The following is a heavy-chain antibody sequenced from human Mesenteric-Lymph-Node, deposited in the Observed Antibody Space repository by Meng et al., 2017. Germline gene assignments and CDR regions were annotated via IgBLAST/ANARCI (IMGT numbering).Heavy chain of an antibody. J-gene: IGHJ5*01. CDR3: NTYLSGGGLGS. V-gene: IGHV4-30-4*01. CDR2: IYYGGSR. D-gene: IGHD2/OR15-2a*01. Sequence: QVNMQESRPGLCNPSPTPALPCLVSGDSISSTDYYWSWARQPPGKGREWIGYIYYGGSRYYNPSLKSRVTISLDTSKNQFSLKLSSVTAAATAVYYCNTYLSGGGLGSWGQGTLVTVSS. CDR1: GDSISSTDYY.